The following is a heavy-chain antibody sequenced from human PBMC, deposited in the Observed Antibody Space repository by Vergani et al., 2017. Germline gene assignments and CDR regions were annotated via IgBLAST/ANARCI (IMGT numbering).Heavy chain of an antibody. D-gene: IGHD4-17*01. Sequence: EVQLVQSGAEVKKPGATLKISCKVSGYTFTDHYMHWVKQAPGKGLEWMGLVDPEDGEKIYEEKFKGRVTIAADTSTDTANLELSSLRSEDTAVYYCATPQTVTTGGMEVWGQGTTVIVSS. J-gene: IGHJ6*02. CDR1: GYTFTDHY. CDR3: ATPQTVTTGGMEV. CDR2: VDPEDGEK. V-gene: IGHV1-69-2*01.